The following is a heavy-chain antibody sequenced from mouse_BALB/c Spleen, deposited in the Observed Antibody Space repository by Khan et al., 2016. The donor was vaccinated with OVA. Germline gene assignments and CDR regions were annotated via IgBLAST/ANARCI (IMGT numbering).Heavy chain of an antibody. D-gene: IGHD2-1*01. CDR2: IYPGDGDT. CDR3: ARAPLLSDFDY. V-gene: IGHV1-87*01. CDR1: GYTFTSYW. Sequence: QVQLQQPGAELARPGASVKLSCKASGYTFTSYWMQWVKQRPGQGLEWIGAIYPGDGDTRYTQKFKGKATLTADKSSSTAYMQLSSLASEDSAVYYCARAPLLSDFDYWGQGTTLTVSS. J-gene: IGHJ2*01.